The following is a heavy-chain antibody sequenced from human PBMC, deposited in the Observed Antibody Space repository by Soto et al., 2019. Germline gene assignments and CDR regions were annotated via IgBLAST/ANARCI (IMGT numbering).Heavy chain of an antibody. CDR2: MNPNSGNT. J-gene: IGHJ3*02. Sequence: ASVKVSCKASGYTFTSYDINSVRQATGQGLEWMGWMNPNSGNTGYAQKFQGRVTMTRNTSISTAYMELSSLRSEDTAVYYCARGGYDYDFWSGSTAFDIWGQGTMVTVSS. V-gene: IGHV1-8*01. D-gene: IGHD3-3*01. CDR3: ARGGYDYDFWSGSTAFDI. CDR1: GYTFTSYD.